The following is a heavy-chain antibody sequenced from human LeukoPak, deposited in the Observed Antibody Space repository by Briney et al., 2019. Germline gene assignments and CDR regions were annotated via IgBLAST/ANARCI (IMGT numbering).Heavy chain of an antibody. V-gene: IGHV4-30-4*01. CDR1: GGSISSGDYY. J-gene: IGHJ4*02. Sequence: SQTLSLTCTVSGGSISSGDYYWSWVRQPPGKGLEWIGYIYDSGRNYYNPSLKSRVTISVDTSKNQFSLKLSSVTAADTAVYYCARGRDMGIVATTGFDYWGQGTLVTVSS. D-gene: IGHD5-12*01. CDR2: IYDSGRN. CDR3: ARGRDMGIVATTGFDY.